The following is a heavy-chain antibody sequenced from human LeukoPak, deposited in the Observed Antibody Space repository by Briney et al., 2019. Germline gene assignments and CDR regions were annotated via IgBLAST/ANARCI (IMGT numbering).Heavy chain of an antibody. J-gene: IGHJ4*02. CDR2: ISGSGGST. D-gene: IGHD3-10*01. CDR3: AKDQDGSLITMVRGVSFEY. V-gene: IGHV3-23*01. Sequence: PGGSLRLSCAASGFTFSSYWMSWVRQAPGKGLEWVSAISGSGGSTYYADSVKGRFTISRDNSKNTLYLQMNSLRAEDTAVYYCAKDQDGSLITMVRGVSFEYWGQGTLVTVSS. CDR1: GFTFSSYW.